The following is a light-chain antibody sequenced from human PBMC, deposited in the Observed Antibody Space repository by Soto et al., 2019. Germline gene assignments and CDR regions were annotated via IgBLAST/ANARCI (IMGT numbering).Light chain of an antibody. Sequence: QSALTQPRSVSRAPGQSVTISRTGTHSDIGGHISVSWFQQHPGKAPKLMIFDVSKRPSGVPDRFSGSKSGNTASLTISGLQAEDEADYYCCSSAGAFYVFATGTKVTVL. CDR3: CSSAGAFYV. V-gene: IGLV2-11*01. CDR1: HSDIGGHIS. J-gene: IGLJ1*01. CDR2: DVS.